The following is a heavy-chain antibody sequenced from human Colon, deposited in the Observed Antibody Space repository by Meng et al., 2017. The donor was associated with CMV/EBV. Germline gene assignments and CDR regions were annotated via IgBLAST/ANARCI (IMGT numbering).Heavy chain of an antibody. V-gene: IGHV3-30*04. D-gene: IGHD3-3*01. CDR3: AKAEERQRYVFWSGYYRDYYGMDV. CDR2: ISYDGSNK. CDR1: GFTFSSYA. Sequence: GESLKISCAASGFTFSSYAMHWVRQAPGKGLEWVAVISYDGSNKYYADSVKGRFTISRDNSKNTLYLQMNSLRAEDTAVYYCAKAEERQRYVFWSGYYRDYYGMDVWGQGTTVTVSS. J-gene: IGHJ6*02.